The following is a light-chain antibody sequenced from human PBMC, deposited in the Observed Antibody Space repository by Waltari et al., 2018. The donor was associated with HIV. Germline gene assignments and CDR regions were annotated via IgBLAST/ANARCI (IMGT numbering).Light chain of an antibody. CDR1: SSDVGGYNY. Sequence: QSALTQPASVSGSPGHSITISCTGSSSDVGGYNYVSWYQQHPCKGPKLILYEVTTRPSGVSDRFSGSKSGNTASLTISVLQAADEAHYYCISYTNSDTLLFGGGTKVTVL. CDR2: EVT. V-gene: IGLV2-14*01. CDR3: ISYTNSDTLL. J-gene: IGLJ3*02.